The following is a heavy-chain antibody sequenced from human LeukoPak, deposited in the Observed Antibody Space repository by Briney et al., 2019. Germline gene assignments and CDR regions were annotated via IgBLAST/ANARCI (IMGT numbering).Heavy chain of an antibody. J-gene: IGHJ4*02. CDR2: ISGPGDTT. Sequence: GGSLRLSCAASGFTFSTYAMIWVRQAPGKGLEWVSAISGPGDTTFYADSVKGRFTISRDNSKNTLGLQMYSLRADDTAVYYCAKDRGYWGQGTLVTVSS. CDR1: GFTFSTYA. CDR3: AKDRGY. V-gene: IGHV3-23*01.